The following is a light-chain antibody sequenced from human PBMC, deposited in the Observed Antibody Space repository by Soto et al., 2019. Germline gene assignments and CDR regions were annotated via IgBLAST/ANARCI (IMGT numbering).Light chain of an antibody. V-gene: IGLV1-40*01. Sequence: QSVLTQPPSVSGAPGQRVTISCTGSSSNIGAGYDVHWYQQLPGRAPKLHIYGNTNRTSGVPDRFSGSKSGTSASLAITGLQAEDEAAYYCLSFDSSLSVVFGGGTKLTVL. CDR2: GNT. CDR1: SSNIGAGYD. J-gene: IGLJ2*01. CDR3: LSFDSSLSVV.